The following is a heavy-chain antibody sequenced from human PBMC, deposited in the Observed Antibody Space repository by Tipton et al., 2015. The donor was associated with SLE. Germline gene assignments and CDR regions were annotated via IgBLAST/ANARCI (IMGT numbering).Heavy chain of an antibody. V-gene: IGHV4-31*03. CDR2: TSKSGST. CDR1: GGSISSDDYY. Sequence: TLSLTCTVSGGSISSDDYYWTWIRQHPGKGLEWIGYTSKSGSTYYTPSLKSRVTISVDTSKNQFSLKLTSVTAADTAVYYCARGGVGGYDYFDVWGQGTRVTVSS. J-gene: IGHJ4*02. CDR3: ARGGVGGYDYFDV. D-gene: IGHD5-12*01.